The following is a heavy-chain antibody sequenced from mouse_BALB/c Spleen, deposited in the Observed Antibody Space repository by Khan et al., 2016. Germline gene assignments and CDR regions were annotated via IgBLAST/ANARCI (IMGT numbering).Heavy chain of an antibody. CDR2: ISYSGST. D-gene: IGHD1-2*01. CDR3: ARTARIKY. J-gene: IGHJ2*01. CDR1: GYSITSGYG. V-gene: IGHV3-2*02. Sequence: EVKLEVSGPGLVKPSQSLSLTCTVTGYSITSGYGWNWIRQFPGNKLEWMGYISYSGSTNYNPSLKSRISITRDTSKNQFFLKWNSVTTENTSTYYCARTARIKYWGQGTTLTVSA.